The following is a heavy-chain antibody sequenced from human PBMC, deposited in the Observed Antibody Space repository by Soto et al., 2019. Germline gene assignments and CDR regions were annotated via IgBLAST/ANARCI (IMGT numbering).Heavy chain of an antibody. CDR1: GGSIISASYS. CDR2: MYSSGST. D-gene: IGHD6-6*01. V-gene: IGHV4-31*11. J-gene: IGHJ5*02. CDR3: AREDAARIERWFDA. Sequence: QVQLQESGPRLVKPSQTLSLSCAVSGGSIISASYSWNWIRESPGRGLEGIGHMYSSGSTYYNPSLKSRVSTSVDTSNNQFTLKLTSVTAADTAVYFCAREDAARIERWFDAWGQGILVTVSS.